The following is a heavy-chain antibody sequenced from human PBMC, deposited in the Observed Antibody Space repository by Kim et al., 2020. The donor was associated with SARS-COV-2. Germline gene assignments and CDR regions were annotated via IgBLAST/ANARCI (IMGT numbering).Heavy chain of an antibody. Sequence: GGSLRLSCAASGFTFSSFGMHWVRQAPGKGLEWVAVISYDGSNKYYADSVKGRFTVSRDNSKNTLYLQMNSLRAEDTAVYYCAKEGSYDYGFLYDYWGQGTLVTVSS. J-gene: IGHJ4*02. V-gene: IGHV3-30*18. CDR3: AKEGSYDYGFLYDY. CDR2: ISYDGSNK. D-gene: IGHD3-10*01. CDR1: GFTFSSFG.